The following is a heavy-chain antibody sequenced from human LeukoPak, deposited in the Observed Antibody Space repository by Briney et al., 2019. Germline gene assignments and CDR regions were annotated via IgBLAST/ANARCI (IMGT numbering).Heavy chain of an antibody. V-gene: IGHV3-53*01. CDR1: GFTVSSNY. Sequence: GGSLRLSCAASGFTVSSNYMSWVRQAPGKGLEWVSVIYSGGSTYYADSLKGRFTISRDNSKNTLYLQMNSLRAEDTAVYYCARSVGFGELLFDYWGQGTLVTVSS. CDR2: IYSGGST. D-gene: IGHD3-10*01. CDR3: ARSVGFGELLFDY. J-gene: IGHJ4*02.